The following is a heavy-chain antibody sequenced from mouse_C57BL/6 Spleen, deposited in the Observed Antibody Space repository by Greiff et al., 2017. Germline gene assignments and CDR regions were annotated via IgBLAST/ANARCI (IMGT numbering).Heavy chain of an antibody. CDR3: TRGDYSNFYYAMDY. J-gene: IGHJ4*01. CDR1: GYTFTSYW. D-gene: IGHD2-5*01. CDR2: IYPGNSDT. Sequence: EVQLQQSGTVLARPGASVKMSCKTSGYTFTSYWMHWVKQRPGQGLELIGAIYPGNSDTSYNQKFKGKAKLTAVTSASTAYMELSSLTNEDSAVYYCTRGDYSNFYYAMDYWGQGTSVTVSS. V-gene: IGHV1-5*01.